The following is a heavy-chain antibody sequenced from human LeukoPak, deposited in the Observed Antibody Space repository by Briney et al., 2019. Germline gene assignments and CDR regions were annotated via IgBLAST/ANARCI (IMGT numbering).Heavy chain of an antibody. CDR1: GGSISSGDYY. J-gene: IGHJ4*02. V-gene: IGHV4-30-4*01. Sequence: SETLSLTCTVSGGSISSGDYYWSWIRQPPGKGLEWIGYIYYSGSTYYNPSLKSRVTISVDTSKNQFSLKLSSVTAADTAVYYCARVGGDFWSGSHFDYWGQGTLVTVSS. D-gene: IGHD3-3*01. CDR2: IYYSGST. CDR3: ARVGGDFWSGSHFDY.